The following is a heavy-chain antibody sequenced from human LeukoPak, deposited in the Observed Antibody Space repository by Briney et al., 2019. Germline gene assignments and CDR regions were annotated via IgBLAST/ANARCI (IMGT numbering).Heavy chain of an antibody. Sequence: PGGSLRLSCAASGFTFSNAWMSWVRQAPGKGLEWVGRIKSKTDGGTTDYAAPVKGRFTISRDDSKNTLYLQMNSLKTEDTAVYYCTTPDRYSGSWYRGDAFDIWGQGTMVTVSS. CDR1: GFTFSNAW. J-gene: IGHJ3*02. CDR3: TTPDRYSGSWYRGDAFDI. D-gene: IGHD6-13*01. CDR2: IKSKTDGGTT. V-gene: IGHV3-15*01.